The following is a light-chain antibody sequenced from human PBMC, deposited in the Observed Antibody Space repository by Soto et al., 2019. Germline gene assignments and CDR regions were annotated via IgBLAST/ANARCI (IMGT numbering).Light chain of an antibody. CDR2: EGS. V-gene: IGLV2-23*01. J-gene: IGLJ3*02. CDR3: CSYEGSGTM. Sequence: QSALTQPASVSGSPGQSITISCTGITSDVRPYNLVSWYQQHPAKAPKLMIFEGSKRPSGVSSRFSASESGNTASLTISDLQADDEAVYYCCSYEGSGTMFGGGTKLTVL. CDR1: TSDVRPYNL.